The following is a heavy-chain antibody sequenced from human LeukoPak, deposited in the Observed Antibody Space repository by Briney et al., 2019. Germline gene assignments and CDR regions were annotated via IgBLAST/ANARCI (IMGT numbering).Heavy chain of an antibody. V-gene: IGHV4-4*02. J-gene: IGHJ3*02. D-gene: IGHD3-22*01. CDR2: ISHSGST. CDR3: ARRGDFDSRGSSDAFDI. Sequence: PSGTLSLTCAVSGGSISSSNWWRWVRQPPGKGLEWIGEISHSGSTNYNPSLKSRITVSVDKSENQFSLKLSSVTAADTAVYYCARRGDFDSRGSSDAFDIWGQGTMVTVSS. CDR1: GGSISSSNW.